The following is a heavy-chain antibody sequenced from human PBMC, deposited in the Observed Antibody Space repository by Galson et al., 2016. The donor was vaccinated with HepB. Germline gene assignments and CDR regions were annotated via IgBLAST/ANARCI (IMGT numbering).Heavy chain of an antibody. D-gene: IGHD1-14*01. Sequence: SVKVSCKASGYGFTTYGLSWVRQAPRQGLEWMGWISTDNDNTNYAQKFQGRVTMTTYTSTSTAYMELRSLRSDDTAVYYCARDPAGNPYYSYGMDVWGKGTPVIVSS. J-gene: IGHJ6*04. V-gene: IGHV1-18*01. CDR3: ARDPAGNPYYSYGMDV. CDR1: GYGFTTYG. CDR2: ISTDNDNT.